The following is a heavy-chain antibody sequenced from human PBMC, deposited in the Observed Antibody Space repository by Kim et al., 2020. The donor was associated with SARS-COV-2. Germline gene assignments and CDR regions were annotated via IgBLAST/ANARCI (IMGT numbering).Heavy chain of an antibody. D-gene: IGHD4-17*01. CDR2: IYTGGST. CDR3: ARGVYGGNAAGD. V-gene: IGHV3-53*01. J-gene: IGHJ1*01. CDR1: GFTVSSNY. Sequence: LSLTCAASGFTVSSNYMNWVRQAPGKGLEWVSVIYTGGSTYYADSVKGRFTISRDSSKGTVYLQMNSLRAEDTAVYYCARGVYGGNAAGDWGQGTLVTVSS.